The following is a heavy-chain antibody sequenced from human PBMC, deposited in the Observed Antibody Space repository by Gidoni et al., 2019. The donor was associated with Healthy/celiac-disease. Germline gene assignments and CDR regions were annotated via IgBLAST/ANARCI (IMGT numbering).Heavy chain of an antibody. D-gene: IGHD4-17*01. CDR1: GFTFSGSA. CDR2: IRSKANSYAT. Sequence: EVQLVESGGGLVQPGGSLTLSCAASGFTFSGSAMHWVRQASGKGLEWVGRIRSKANSYATAYAASVKGRFTISRDDSKNTAYLQMNSLKTEDTAVYYCTTLPTVTTSYGMDVWGQGTTVTVSS. J-gene: IGHJ6*02. CDR3: TTLPTVTTSYGMDV. V-gene: IGHV3-73*02.